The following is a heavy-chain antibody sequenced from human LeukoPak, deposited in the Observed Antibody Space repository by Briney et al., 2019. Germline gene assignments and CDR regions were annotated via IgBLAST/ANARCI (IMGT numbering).Heavy chain of an antibody. J-gene: IGHJ5*02. D-gene: IGHD3/OR15-3a*01. CDR1: GGSFINYY. V-gene: IGHV4-34*01. CDR2: FNHNGGA. Sequence: SETLSLTCGVYGGSFINYYWSWIRQPPGKGLEWIGEFNHNGGANYNPSLKSRVSISIDTSKNQFSLKLTSVTAADTAIYYCAGLAGTNDPWGQGTLVTVSS. CDR3: AGLAGTNDP.